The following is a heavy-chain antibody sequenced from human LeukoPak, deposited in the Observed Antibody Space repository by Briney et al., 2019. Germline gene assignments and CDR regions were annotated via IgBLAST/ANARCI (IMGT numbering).Heavy chain of an antibody. CDR1: GGTFSSYA. Sequence: SVKVFCKASGGTFSSYAISWVRQAPGQGLEWMGRIIPILGIANYAQKFQGRVTITVDKSTSTAYMELSSLRSEDTVVYYCARESTTGVVVITREFDYWGQGTLVTVSS. D-gene: IGHD3-22*01. J-gene: IGHJ4*02. CDR2: IIPILGIA. CDR3: ARESTTGVVVITREFDY. V-gene: IGHV1-69*04.